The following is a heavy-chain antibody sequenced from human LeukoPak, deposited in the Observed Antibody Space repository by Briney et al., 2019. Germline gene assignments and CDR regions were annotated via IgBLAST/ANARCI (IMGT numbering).Heavy chain of an antibody. J-gene: IGHJ4*02. CDR2: INHSGST. Sequence: PSETLSLTCAVYGGSFSGYYWSWIRQPPGKGLEWIGEINHSGSTNYNPSLKSRVTISVDTSKNQFSLKLSSVTAADTAVYYCARMGQRYSYGPSYWGQGTLVTVSS. D-gene: IGHD5-18*01. CDR1: GGSFSGYY. CDR3: ARMGQRYSYGPSY. V-gene: IGHV4-34*01.